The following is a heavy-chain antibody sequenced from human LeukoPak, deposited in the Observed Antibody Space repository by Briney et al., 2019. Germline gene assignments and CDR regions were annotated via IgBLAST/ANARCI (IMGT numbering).Heavy chain of an antibody. J-gene: IGHJ4*02. CDR3: ARDGGLEDYLFDY. V-gene: IGHV3-30*03. CDR2: ISYDGSNK. CDR1: GFTFSSYS. Sequence: GGSLRLSCAASGFTFSSYSMNWVRQAPGKGLEWVAVISYDGSNKYYADSVKGRFTISRDNSKNTLYLQMNSLRAEDTAVYYCARDGGLEDYLFDYWGQGTLVTVSS. D-gene: IGHD3-16*01.